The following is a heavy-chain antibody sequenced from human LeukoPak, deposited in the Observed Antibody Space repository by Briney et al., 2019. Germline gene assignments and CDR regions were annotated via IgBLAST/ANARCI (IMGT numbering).Heavy chain of an antibody. CDR2: IYHSGST. CDR1: GFIFNNYW. CDR3: ARGPIAARPDYYYMDV. Sequence: GSLRLSCAASGFIFNNYWMTWVRQPPGKGLEWIGEIYHSGSTNYNPSLKSRVTISVDKSKNQFSLKLSSVTAADTAVYYCARGPIAARPDYYYMDVWGKGTTVTVSS. J-gene: IGHJ6*03. V-gene: IGHV4-4*02. D-gene: IGHD6-6*01.